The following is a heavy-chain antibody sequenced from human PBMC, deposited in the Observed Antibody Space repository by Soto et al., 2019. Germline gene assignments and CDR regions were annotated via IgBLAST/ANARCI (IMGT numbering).Heavy chain of an antibody. D-gene: IGHD6-13*01. CDR1: GGTFSSYA. V-gene: IGHV1-69*13. Sequence: SVKVSCKASGGTFSSYAISWVRQAPGQGLEWMGGIIPIFGTANYAQKFQGRVTITADESTSTAYMELSSLRSEDTAVYYCASTYSSSWYYYYGMDVWGQGTTVTVSS. CDR3: ASTYSSSWYYYYGMDV. J-gene: IGHJ6*02. CDR2: IIPIFGTA.